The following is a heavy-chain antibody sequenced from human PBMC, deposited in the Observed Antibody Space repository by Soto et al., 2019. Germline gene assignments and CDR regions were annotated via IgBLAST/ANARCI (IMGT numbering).Heavy chain of an antibody. D-gene: IGHD3-16*02. Sequence: GASVKVSCKASGYTFTSYGISWVRQAPGQGLECMGWISAYNGNTNYAQKLQGRVTMTTDTSTSTAYMELRSLRSDDTAVYYCARAHDYVWGSYRPPDRWFDPWGQGTLVTVSS. CDR2: ISAYNGNT. J-gene: IGHJ5*02. CDR3: ARAHDYVWGSYRPPDRWFDP. CDR1: GYTFTSYG. V-gene: IGHV1-18*01.